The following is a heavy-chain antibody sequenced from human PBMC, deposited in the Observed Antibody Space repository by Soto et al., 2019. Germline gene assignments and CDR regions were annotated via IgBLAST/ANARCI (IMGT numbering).Heavy chain of an antibody. CDR2: FYSGGST. D-gene: IGHD3-10*01. Sequence: SETLFPFCTVPGGYIASSTVYWGWIRQPPGKGLEWIGSFYSGGSTYYNPFLKIRVTIPVDTSKNHFSLKLSSLTAADTAVYYCARQDYYGSGSYSRMGYWGQG. V-gene: IGHV4-39*01. CDR3: ARQDYYGSGSYSRMGY. CDR1: GGYIASSTVY. J-gene: IGHJ1*01.